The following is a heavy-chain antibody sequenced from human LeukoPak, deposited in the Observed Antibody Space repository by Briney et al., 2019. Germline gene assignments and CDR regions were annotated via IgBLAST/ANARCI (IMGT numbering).Heavy chain of an antibody. Sequence: GGSLRLSCAASGFTFNNYAMSWVRQAPGKGLEWVSGIGSDARTSYADSVKGRFTISRDNSKNTLYLQMNSLRVEDTAIYYCAKEFTGGWPFDFWGQGTLVTVSS. J-gene: IGHJ4*02. D-gene: IGHD6-19*01. V-gene: IGHV3-23*01. CDR2: IGSDART. CDR3: AKEFTGGWPFDF. CDR1: GFTFNNYA.